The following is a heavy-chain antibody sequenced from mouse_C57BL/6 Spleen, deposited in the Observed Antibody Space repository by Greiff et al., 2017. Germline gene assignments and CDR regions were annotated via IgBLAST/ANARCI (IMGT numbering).Heavy chain of an antibody. V-gene: IGHV7-3*01. J-gene: IGHJ3*01. Sequence: EVQLVESGGGLVQPGGSLSLSCAASGFTFTDYYMSWVRQPPGKALEWLGFIRNKANGYTTEYSASVKGRFTISRDNSQSILYLQMNALRAEDSATYYCARSTAQATSFAYWGQGTLVTVSA. D-gene: IGHD3-2*02. CDR1: GFTFTDYY. CDR2: IRNKANGYTT. CDR3: ARSTAQATSFAY.